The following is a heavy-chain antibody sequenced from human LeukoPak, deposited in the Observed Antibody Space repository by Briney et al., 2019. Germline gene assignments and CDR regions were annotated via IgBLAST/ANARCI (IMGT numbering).Heavy chain of an antibody. CDR3: ARGYSSSWDRPFDY. CDR2: IIPIFGTA. V-gene: IGHV1-69*05. CDR1: GGTFSSYA. Sequence: ASVKPSCKASGGTFSSYAISWVRQAPGQGLEWMGGIIPIFGTANYAQKCQGRVTITTDESTSTAYMELSSLRSEDTAVYYCARGYSSSWDRPFDYWGQGTLVTVSS. D-gene: IGHD6-13*01. J-gene: IGHJ4*02.